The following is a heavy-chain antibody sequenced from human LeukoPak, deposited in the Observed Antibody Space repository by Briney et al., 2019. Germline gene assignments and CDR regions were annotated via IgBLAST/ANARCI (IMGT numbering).Heavy chain of an antibody. V-gene: IGHV4-61*02. CDR3: ARLVQFYYFDY. D-gene: IGHD1-1*01. CDR1: GGSISSGSYY. Sequence: SQTLSLTCTVSGGSISSGSYYWSWIRQPAGKGLEWIGRIYTSGSTNYNPSLKSRVTISVDTSKNQFPLKLSSVTAADTAVYYCARLVQFYYFDYWGQGTLVTVSS. CDR2: IYTSGST. J-gene: IGHJ4*02.